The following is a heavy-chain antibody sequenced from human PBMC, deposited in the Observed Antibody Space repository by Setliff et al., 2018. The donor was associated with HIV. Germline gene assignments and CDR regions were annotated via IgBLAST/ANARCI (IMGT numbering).Heavy chain of an antibody. V-gene: IGHV3-48*03. J-gene: IGHJ4*02. CDR1: GFTFRNYK. Sequence: PGGSLRLSCAASGFTFRNYKFNWVRQAPGRGLEWVSSISIGSGGAIDYADSVQGRFTISRDNSKNSLYLQMNSLRVEDTAVYYCACLGHASGWYGEADFWGQGTLVTVSS. CDR3: ACLGHASGWYGEADF. D-gene: IGHD6-19*01. CDR2: ISIGSGGAI.